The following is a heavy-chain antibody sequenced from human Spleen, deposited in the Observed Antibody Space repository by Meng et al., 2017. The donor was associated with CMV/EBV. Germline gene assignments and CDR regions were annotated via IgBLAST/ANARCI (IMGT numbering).Heavy chain of an antibody. V-gene: IGHV3-21*01. CDR2: ISGSSSNI. CDR3: ARKLRAPLDN. J-gene: IGHJ4*02. D-gene: IGHD5-24*01. CDR1: GFTFNTYT. Sequence: GESLKIFCAASGFTFNTYTMNWVRQAPGKGLEWVSSISGSSSNIYYADSVKGRFTISRDNAKNSLYLQMNSLRAEDTAVYYCARKLRAPLDNWGQGTLVTVSS.